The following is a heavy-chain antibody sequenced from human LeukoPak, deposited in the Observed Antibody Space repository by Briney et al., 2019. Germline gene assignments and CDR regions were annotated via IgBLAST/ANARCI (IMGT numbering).Heavy chain of an antibody. D-gene: IGHD2-15*01. Sequence: PSETLSLTCSVSGGSISSHHWTWIRQSPVKGLECFGDISNSGSTSYNPSLKSRVTISIDTSKNQFSLKLSSVTAADTAVYYCGRDALVGYFSYYYMDVWGKGTTVTVSS. J-gene: IGHJ6*03. CDR2: ISNSGST. CDR3: GRDALVGYFSYYYMDV. V-gene: IGHV4-59*11. CDR1: GGSISSHH.